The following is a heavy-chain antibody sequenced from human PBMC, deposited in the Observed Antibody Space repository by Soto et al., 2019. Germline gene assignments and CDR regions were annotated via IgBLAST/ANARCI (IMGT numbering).Heavy chain of an antibody. Sequence: SETLSLTCTVSGGSISSYYWSWIRQPPGKGLEWIGYIYYSGSTNYNPSLKSRVTISVDTSKNQFSLKLSSVTAADTAVYYCARRPSPPRYSSSWGGDWFDPWGQGTLVTVSS. V-gene: IGHV4-59*01. CDR3: ARRPSPPRYSSSWGGDWFDP. J-gene: IGHJ5*02. CDR2: IYYSGST. CDR1: GGSISSYY. D-gene: IGHD6-13*01.